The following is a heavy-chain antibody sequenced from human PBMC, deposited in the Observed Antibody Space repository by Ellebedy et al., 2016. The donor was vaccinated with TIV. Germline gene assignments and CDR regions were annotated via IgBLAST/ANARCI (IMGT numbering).Heavy chain of an antibody. D-gene: IGHD4-17*01. V-gene: IGHV3-30*03. Sequence: GESLKISCAASGFIFSDYGMHWVRQAPGKGLEWVAVISNDGRSKKHADSVKGRFTISRDNSKSTLYLQMDSLRADDTAVYYCAPGGTTRVKKGFGYWGQGTLVTVSS. CDR1: GFIFSDYG. J-gene: IGHJ4*02. CDR2: ISNDGRSK. CDR3: APGGTTRVKKGFGY.